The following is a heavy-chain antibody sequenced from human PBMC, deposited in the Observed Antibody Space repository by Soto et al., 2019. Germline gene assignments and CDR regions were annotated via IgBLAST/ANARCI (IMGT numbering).Heavy chain of an antibody. CDR1: GFTFSSYL. J-gene: IGHJ5*02. D-gene: IGHD3-16*01. V-gene: IGHV3-21*02. CDR2: ISTASSYI. Sequence: EVQLVESGGGLVEPGGSLRLSCAASGFTFSSYLMTWVRQSPGKGLEWVASISTASSYIYYADSVKGRFTISRDDAKTSLSLQMNSLRAEDPAVYSCARDSAGGLWFDPWGQGTLVTVSS. CDR3: ARDSAGGLWFDP.